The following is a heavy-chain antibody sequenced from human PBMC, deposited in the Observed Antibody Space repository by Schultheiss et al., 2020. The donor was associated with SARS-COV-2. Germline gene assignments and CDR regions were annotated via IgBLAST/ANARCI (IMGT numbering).Heavy chain of an antibody. D-gene: IGHD6-13*01. J-gene: IGHJ4*02. CDR2: IYYSGST. CDR1: GYSISNEYS. Sequence: SETLSLTYAVSGYSISNEYSWDWIRQPPGKGLEWIGYIYYSGSTNYNPSLKSRVTISVDTSKNQFSLKLSSVTAADTAVYYCASGRAAAGTGWGQGTLVTVSS. CDR3: ASGRAAAGTG. V-gene: IGHV4-38-2*01.